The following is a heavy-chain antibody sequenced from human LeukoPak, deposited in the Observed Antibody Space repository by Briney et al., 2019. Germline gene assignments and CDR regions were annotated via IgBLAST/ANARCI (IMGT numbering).Heavy chain of an antibody. Sequence: GGSLRLSCAASGVTFSSYTMHWVRQAPGQGLGWVAVISFDGSNKSYAYSVKGRFPISRDNSKNTLYWQMNSLRTEATAVYYCARPAGFLEWFFFHWGQGTLFTVSS. V-gene: IGHV3-30-3*01. D-gene: IGHD3-3*01. J-gene: IGHJ1*01. CDR1: GVTFSSYT. CDR2: ISFDGSNK. CDR3: ARPAGFLEWFFFH.